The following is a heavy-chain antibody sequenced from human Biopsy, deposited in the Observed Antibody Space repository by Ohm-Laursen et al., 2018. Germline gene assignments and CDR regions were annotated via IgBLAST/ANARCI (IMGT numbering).Heavy chain of an antibody. V-gene: IGHV3-30*18. CDR1: GFSFSSYG. CDR3: AKDLRNNNWGVEN. CDR2: IWYDGSNK. D-gene: IGHD7-27*01. J-gene: IGHJ4*02. Sequence: SLRLSCAASGFSFSSYGMHWVRQAPGKGLEWVAVIWYDGSNKYSADSVKGRFSISRDNSKNTVYLQMNSLRAEDTAVFYCAKDLRNNNWGVENWGQGTLVTASS.